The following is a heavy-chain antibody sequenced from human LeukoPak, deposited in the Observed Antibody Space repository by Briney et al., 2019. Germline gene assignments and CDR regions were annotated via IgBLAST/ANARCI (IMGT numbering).Heavy chain of an antibody. CDR3: AKGSDRSGSYYLDY. V-gene: IGHV3-23*01. Sequence: GGSLRLSCAASAFTFRNHAMNWVRQAPGKGLEWVSGLSGSGASTYYADSVKGRFTISRDNSKNTLYLQMNRLRAGDTAVYYCAKGSDRSGSYYLDYWGQGTLVTVSS. CDR1: AFTFRNHA. J-gene: IGHJ4*02. CDR2: LSGSGAST. D-gene: IGHD3-10*01.